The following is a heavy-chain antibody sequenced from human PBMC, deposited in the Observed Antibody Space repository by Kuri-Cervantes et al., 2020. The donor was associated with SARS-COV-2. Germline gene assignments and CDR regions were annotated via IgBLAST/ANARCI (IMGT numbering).Heavy chain of an antibody. CDR2: INHSGST. V-gene: IGHV4-34*01. D-gene: IGHD3-22*01. J-gene: IGHJ4*02. CDR3: SRAGRSSGYYAYRPLPPKRNGVWYFDY. CDR1: GGSFGGYY. Sequence: ESLKISCAVYGGSFGGYYWSWVRQPPGKGLEWIGEINHSGSTNYNPSLKSRLTISVDTSKNQFSLKLSSVTAADTAVYYCSRAGRSSGYYAYRPLPPKRNGVWYFDYWGQGTLVTVSS.